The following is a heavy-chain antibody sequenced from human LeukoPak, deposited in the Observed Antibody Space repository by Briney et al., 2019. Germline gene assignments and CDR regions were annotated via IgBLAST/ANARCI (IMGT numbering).Heavy chain of an antibody. D-gene: IGHD3-9*01. Sequence: ASVKVSCKASGYTFTSYGISWVRQAPGQGLEWMGWISAYNGNTNYAQKLQGRVTMTTDTSTSTAYMELRSLRSDDTAVYYCARAPADYDILTGYPMWFDPWDQGTLVTVSS. CDR1: GYTFTSYG. J-gene: IGHJ5*02. CDR3: ARAPADYDILTGYPMWFDP. V-gene: IGHV1-18*01. CDR2: ISAYNGNT.